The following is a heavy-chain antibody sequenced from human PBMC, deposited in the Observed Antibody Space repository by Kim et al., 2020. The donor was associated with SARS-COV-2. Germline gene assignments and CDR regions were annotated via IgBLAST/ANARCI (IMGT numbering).Heavy chain of an antibody. J-gene: IGHJ4*02. Sequence: GGSLRLSCAASGFTFSGSAMHWVRQASGKGLEWVGRIRSKANSYATAYAASVKGRFTISRDDSKNTAYLQMNSLKTEDTAVYYCTRLTVGDPRELDYWGQGTLVTVSS. D-gene: IGHD4-17*01. CDR1: GFTFSGSA. CDR3: TRLTVGDPRELDY. CDR2: IRSKANSYAT. V-gene: IGHV3-73*01.